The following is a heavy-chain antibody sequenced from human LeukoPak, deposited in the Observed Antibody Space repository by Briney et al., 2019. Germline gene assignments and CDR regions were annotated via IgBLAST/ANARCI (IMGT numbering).Heavy chain of an antibody. J-gene: IGHJ4*02. V-gene: IGHV3-43*01. CDR2: ISWDGGNT. CDR1: GFAFGHYT. CDR3: AREVGPFDY. Sequence: PGGSLRLSCAASGFAFGHYTMHWVRQAPGKGLEWVSLISWDGGNTYYADSVKGRFTISRDNSKNTLYLQMTSLRAADTAVYYCAREVGPFDYWGQGALVTVSS. D-gene: IGHD2-2*01.